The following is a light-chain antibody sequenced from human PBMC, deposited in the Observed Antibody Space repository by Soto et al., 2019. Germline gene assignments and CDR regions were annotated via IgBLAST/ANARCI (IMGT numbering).Light chain of an antibody. V-gene: IGKV3-20*01. CDR2: GAS. Sequence: EIVLTQSPGTLSLSQGERATLSCRASHSVSSSYLAWYQQKPGQAPRLLIYGASSRATGIPDRFSGSGSGTDFTLTISRLEPEDFAVYSCQQYGSSPPITFGKGTLLEIK. CDR3: QQYGSSPPIT. CDR1: HSVSSSY. J-gene: IGKJ5*01.